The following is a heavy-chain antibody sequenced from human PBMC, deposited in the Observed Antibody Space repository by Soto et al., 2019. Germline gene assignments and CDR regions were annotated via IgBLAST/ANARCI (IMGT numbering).Heavy chain of an antibody. V-gene: IGHV1-69*13. Sequence: SVKVSCKASGGTFSSYAISWVRQAPGQGLEWMGGIIPIFGTANYAQKFQGRVTITADESTSTAYMELSSLRSEDTAVYYCAREYDSSGYPPTGFDYWGQGTLVTVSS. D-gene: IGHD3-22*01. CDR2: IIPIFGTA. CDR1: GGTFSSYA. J-gene: IGHJ4*02. CDR3: AREYDSSGYPPTGFDY.